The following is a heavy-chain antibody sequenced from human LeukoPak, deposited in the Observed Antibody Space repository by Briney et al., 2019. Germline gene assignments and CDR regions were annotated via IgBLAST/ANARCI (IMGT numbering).Heavy chain of an antibody. CDR3: AKRGVTAPNPPDY. V-gene: IGHV3-30*18. CDR2: ISYDGSNK. Sequence: GRSLRLSCAASGFTFRGYGMHWVRQAPGKGLEWVAVISYDGSNKYYADSVKGRFTISRDNSKNTLYLQMNSLRAEDTAVYYCAKRGVTAPNPPDYWGQGTLVTVSS. J-gene: IGHJ4*02. D-gene: IGHD2-21*02. CDR1: GFTFRGYG.